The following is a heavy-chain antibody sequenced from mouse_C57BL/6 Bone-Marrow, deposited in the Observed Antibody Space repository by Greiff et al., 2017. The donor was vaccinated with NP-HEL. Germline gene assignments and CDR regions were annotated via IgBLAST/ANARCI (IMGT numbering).Heavy chain of an antibody. D-gene: IGHD2-3*01. J-gene: IGHJ3*01. V-gene: IGHV14-4*01. CDR3: TGGYYFAWFAY. CDR1: GFNIKDDY. CDR2: IDPENGDT. Sequence: VQLQQSGAELVRPGASVKLSCTASGFNIKDDYMHWVKQRPEQGLEWIGWIDPENGDTEYASKFQGKATITADTSSNTAYLQLSSLTSEDTAVYYCTGGYYFAWFAYWGQGTLVTVSA.